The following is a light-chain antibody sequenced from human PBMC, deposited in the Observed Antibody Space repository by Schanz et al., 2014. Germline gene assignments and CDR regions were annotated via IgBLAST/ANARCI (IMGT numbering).Light chain of an antibody. Sequence: EIVLTQSPATLSLSPGERATLSCRASQSVSSYLAWYQQKPGQAPRLLIYGASSRATGIPDRFSGSGSGTDFTLTISSVEPEDFAAYYCQQYGRSPWTFGQGTKVEIK. V-gene: IGKV3-20*01. CDR3: QQYGRSPWT. J-gene: IGKJ1*01. CDR2: GAS. CDR1: QSVSSY.